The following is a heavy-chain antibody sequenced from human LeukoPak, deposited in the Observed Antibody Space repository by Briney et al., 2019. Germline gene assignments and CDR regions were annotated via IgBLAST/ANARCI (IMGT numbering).Heavy chain of an antibody. V-gene: IGHV4-34*01. D-gene: IGHD3-22*01. CDR2: INHSGST. J-gene: IGHJ3*02. Sequence: SETLSLTCAVYGGSFSGYYWSWIRQPPGKGLEWIGEINHSGSTNYNPSLKSRVTISVDTSKNQFSLKLSSVTAADTAVYYCARGVVITMIVVVITRGYAFDIWGQGTMVTVSS. CDR3: ARGVVITMIVVVITRGYAFDI. CDR1: GGSFSGYY.